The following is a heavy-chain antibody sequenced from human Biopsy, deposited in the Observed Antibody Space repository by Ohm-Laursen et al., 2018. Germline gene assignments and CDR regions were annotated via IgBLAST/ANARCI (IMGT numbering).Heavy chain of an antibody. CDR2: INHSGRT. V-gene: IGHV4-34*01. Sequence: PSQTLSLTCAVYGESFNGYYWSWIRQTPGKGLEWIGEINHSGRTNYNPSLKSRVTISVDTSKNQFSLKVDSVTAADTAVYYCARVVGAATGFDQWGQGIPVTVSS. CDR3: ARVVGAATGFDQ. CDR1: GESFNGYY. J-gene: IGHJ4*02. D-gene: IGHD1-26*01.